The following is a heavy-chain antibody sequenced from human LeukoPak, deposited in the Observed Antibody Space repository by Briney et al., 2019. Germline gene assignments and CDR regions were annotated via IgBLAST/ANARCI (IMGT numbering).Heavy chain of an antibody. CDR2: IIPIFGTA. CDR1: GGTFSSYA. J-gene: IGHJ5*02. Sequence: ASVKASCKASGGTFSSYAISWVRQAPGQGLEWMGRIIPIFGTANYAQKFQGRVTITTDESTSTAYMELSSLRSEDTAVYYCARDGMVRGVILPLGFDPWGQGTLVTVSS. D-gene: IGHD3-10*01. V-gene: IGHV1-69*05. CDR3: ARDGMVRGVILPLGFDP.